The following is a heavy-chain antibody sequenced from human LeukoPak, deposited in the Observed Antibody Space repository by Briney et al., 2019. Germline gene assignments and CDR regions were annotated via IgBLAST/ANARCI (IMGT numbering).Heavy chain of an antibody. CDR3: ARDGGYCDGGSCYSFDH. V-gene: IGHV4-39*07. CDR2: IYYSGTT. CDR1: GGSITSSSSY. Sequence: TQTLSLTCPVSGGSITSSSSYWGWIRQPPRKGLEWIGTIYYSGTTYYNPSLKSRVTISIDAAKNQFSLNLSSVTAADTAVYYCARDGGYCDGGSCYSFDHWGQGILVTVSS. D-gene: IGHD2-15*01. J-gene: IGHJ4*02.